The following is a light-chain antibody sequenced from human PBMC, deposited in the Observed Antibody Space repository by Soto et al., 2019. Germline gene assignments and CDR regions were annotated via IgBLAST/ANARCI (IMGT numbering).Light chain of an antibody. V-gene: IGKV3-20*01. Sequence: EIVLTQSPGTLSLSPGERATLSCRASQSVTSNYLAWYQHKPGQAPRLLIYDASSRATGIPDRFSGSGSATDSTLTISRLEPEDFAVYYCQQYGTSPPLTFGGGTKVEI. J-gene: IGKJ4*01. CDR3: QQYGTSPPLT. CDR1: QSVTSNY. CDR2: DAS.